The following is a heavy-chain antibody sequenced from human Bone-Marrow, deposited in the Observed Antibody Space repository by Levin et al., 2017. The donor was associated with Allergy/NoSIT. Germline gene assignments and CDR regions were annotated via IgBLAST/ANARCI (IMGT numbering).Heavy chain of an antibody. D-gene: IGHD1-7*01. Sequence: SGPTLVKPSQTLTLTCTFSGFSLSTSGVGVGWIRQPPGKALECLALIYWDDDKRYSPSLKSRLTVTKDTSKNQVVLTMTNMDPVDTATYYCAHRRTGVSQWNYGDFDYWGQGTLVTVSS. CDR2: IYWDDDK. J-gene: IGHJ4*02. CDR1: GFSLSTSGVG. CDR3: AHRRTGVSQWNYGDFDY. V-gene: IGHV2-5*02.